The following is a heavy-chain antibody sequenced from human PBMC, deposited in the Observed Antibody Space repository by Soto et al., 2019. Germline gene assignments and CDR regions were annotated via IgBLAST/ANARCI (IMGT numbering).Heavy chain of an antibody. V-gene: IGHV3-23*01. J-gene: IGHJ6*03. D-gene: IGHD3-10*01. CDR1: GFSFSSYA. CDR3: AKEEVMTPGDMDV. CDR2: ISGSGGST. Sequence: PGGSLGLSCAAYGFSFSSYAMSWVRQAPGKGLEWVSAISGSGGSTYYADSVKGRFTISRDNSKNTLYLQMNSLRAEDTAVYYCAKEEVMTPGDMDVWGKGTTVTVSS.